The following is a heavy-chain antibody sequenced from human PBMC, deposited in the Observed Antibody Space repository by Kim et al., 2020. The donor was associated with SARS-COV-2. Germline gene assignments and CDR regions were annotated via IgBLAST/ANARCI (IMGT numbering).Heavy chain of an antibody. CDR2: INPSGGST. V-gene: IGHV1-46*01. CDR1: GYTFTSYY. J-gene: IGHJ4*02. D-gene: IGHD3-22*01. Sequence: ASVKVSCKASGYTFTSYYMHWVRQAPGQGLEWMGIINPSGGSTSYAQKFQGRVTMTRDTSTSTVYMELSSLRSEDTAVYYCARDLVVVTRGHFYYYFDYWGQGTLVTVSS. CDR3: ARDLVVVTRGHFYYYFDY.